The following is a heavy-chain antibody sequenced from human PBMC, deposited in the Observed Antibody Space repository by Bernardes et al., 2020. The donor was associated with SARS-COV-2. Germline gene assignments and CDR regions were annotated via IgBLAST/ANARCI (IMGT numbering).Heavy chain of an antibody. Sequence: SVRLSCSASGFTFSDNALHWVRQAPGKGLEWVAVISYDGSNKYYADSVKGRFTISRDNSKDTLYLQMNGLRDEDTALYYCARGGIFGAVKGGMDVWGQGTTVTVSS. CDR3: ARGGIFGAVKGGMDV. CDR2: ISYDGSNK. CDR1: GFTFSDNA. J-gene: IGHJ6*02. D-gene: IGHD3-3*01. V-gene: IGHV3-30-3*01.